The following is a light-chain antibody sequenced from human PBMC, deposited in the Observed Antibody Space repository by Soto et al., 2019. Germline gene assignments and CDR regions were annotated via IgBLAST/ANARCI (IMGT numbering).Light chain of an antibody. CDR1: NIGSKS. J-gene: IGLJ2*01. CDR2: GDS. Sequence: SYELTQPPSVSVAPGQTARITCEGNNIGSKSVHWYQQKPGQAPVLVVYGDSDRPSGTPERFSGSDSGNTATLTIGGVEAGDEADYYCQVWHIISDHVVFGGGPKLTVL. CDR3: QVWHIISDHVV. V-gene: IGLV3-21*02.